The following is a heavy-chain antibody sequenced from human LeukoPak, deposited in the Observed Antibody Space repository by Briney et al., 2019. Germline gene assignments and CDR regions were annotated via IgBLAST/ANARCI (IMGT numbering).Heavy chain of an antibody. CDR3: ARYTESTTVTNYYYYMDV. D-gene: IGHD4-17*01. CDR1: GFTFSSYS. J-gene: IGHJ6*03. Sequence: GGSLRLSCAASGFTFSSYSMNWVRQAPGKGLEWVSSISSSSSYIYYADSVKGRFTISRDNAKNSLYLQMNSLRAEDTAVYYCARYTESTTVTNYYYYMDVWGKGTTVTISS. V-gene: IGHV3-21*01. CDR2: ISSSSSYI.